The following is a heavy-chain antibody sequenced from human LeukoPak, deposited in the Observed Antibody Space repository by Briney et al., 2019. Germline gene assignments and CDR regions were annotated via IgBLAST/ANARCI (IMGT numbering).Heavy chain of an antibody. D-gene: IGHD6-19*01. Sequence: SETLSLTCAVHGGSFSGYYWSWMPQPPGKGLGCIGELNHGGSTNYNPSLKSRVTISVDTSNNQFSRKRSSVTAADTALSYCAGNYGLIWLDYDLWGRGTLVTVSS. CDR1: GGSFSGYY. CDR2: LNHGGST. J-gene: IGHJ2*01. V-gene: IGHV4-34*01. CDR3: AGNYGLIWLDYDL.